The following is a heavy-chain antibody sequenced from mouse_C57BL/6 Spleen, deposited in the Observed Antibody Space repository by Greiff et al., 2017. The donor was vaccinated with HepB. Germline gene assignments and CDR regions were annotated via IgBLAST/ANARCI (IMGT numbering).Heavy chain of an antibody. CDR1: GYTFTSYW. D-gene: IGHD1-1*01. Sequence: VQLQQSGAELVMPGASVKLSCKASGYTFTSYWMHWVKQRPGQGLEWIGEIDPSASHTNYNQKFKGQSTLTVDKSSSTAYMQPSSLTSEDSAVYYCARPLYCSPFAYWGQGTLVTVSA. V-gene: IGHV1-69*01. J-gene: IGHJ3*01. CDR2: IDPSASHT. CDR3: ARPLYCSPFAY.